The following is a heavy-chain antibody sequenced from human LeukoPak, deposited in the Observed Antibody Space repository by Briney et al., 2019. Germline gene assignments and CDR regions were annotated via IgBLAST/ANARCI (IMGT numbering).Heavy chain of an antibody. J-gene: IGHJ4*02. CDR3: ANGGYSYGNTPSS. V-gene: IGHV6-1*01. Sequence: SQTLSLTCVISGDSVSSNSAAWNWIRQSPLRGLEWLGRTYYRSKWYNDYAVSVKSRISINSDTSKDQFSLQLNSVTPEDTAVYYCANGGYSYGNTPSSWGQGTLVTVSS. D-gene: IGHD5-18*01. CDR1: GDSVSSNSAA. CDR2: TYYRSKWYN.